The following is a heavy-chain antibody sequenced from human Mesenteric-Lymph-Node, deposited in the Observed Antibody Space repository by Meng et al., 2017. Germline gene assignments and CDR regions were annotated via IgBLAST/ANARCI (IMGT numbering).Heavy chain of an antibody. CDR3: ARGFVKYTVTRVGNWFDP. CDR2: ISYSGST. CDR1: GGSISSGDSY. J-gene: IGHJ5*02. Sequence: VQLKESGPGPVQPLPTLALTCTVSGGSISSGDSYWSWIRQPPGRGLEWIGYISYSGSTYYNPSLKSRVTISVDTSKNQFSLKLSSVTAADTAVYYCARGFVKYTVTRVGNWFDPWGQGTLVTVSS. D-gene: IGHD4-17*01. V-gene: IGHV4-30-4*01.